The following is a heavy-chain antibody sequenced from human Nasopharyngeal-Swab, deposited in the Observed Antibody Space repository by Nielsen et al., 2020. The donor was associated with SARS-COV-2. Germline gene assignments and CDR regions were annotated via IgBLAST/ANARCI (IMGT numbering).Heavy chain of an antibody. V-gene: IGHV4-31*03. D-gene: IGHD3-9*01. CDR2: IEYSGST. CDR1: GGSISSGGYY. Sequence: SQPLSLTCTVSGGSISSGGYYWSWIRQHPGKDLEWIGYIEYSGSTYYNPSLKSRVTISVDTSKNQFSLKLSSVTAADTAVYYCARVLREFDWLFFDYWGQGTLVTVSS. J-gene: IGHJ4*02. CDR3: ARVLREFDWLFFDY.